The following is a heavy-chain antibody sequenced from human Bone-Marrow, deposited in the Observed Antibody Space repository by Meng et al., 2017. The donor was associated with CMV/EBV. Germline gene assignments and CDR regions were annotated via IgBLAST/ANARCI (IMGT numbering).Heavy chain of an antibody. J-gene: IGHJ5*02. V-gene: IGHV3-11*01. CDR2: ITSSGSTI. Sequence: QVQLVEYGGGLVKPGGTLRLSCAASGFIFSDHYMSWIRQAPGKGLEWLSHITSSGSTIHYADSVKGRFTVSRDNAKNSLYLQMNSLRGEDTAVYYCARGGGPLFDPWGQGTLVTVSS. CDR3: ARGGGPLFDP. D-gene: IGHD3-10*01. CDR1: GFIFSDHY.